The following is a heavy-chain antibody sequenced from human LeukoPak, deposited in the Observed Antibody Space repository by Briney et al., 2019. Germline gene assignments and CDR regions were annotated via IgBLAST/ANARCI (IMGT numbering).Heavy chain of an antibody. D-gene: IGHD3-22*01. CDR2: ISGSGGST. J-gene: IGHJ2*01. CDR1: GFTFSSYA. Sequence: QPGGSLRLSCAASGFTFSSYAMSWVRQAPGKGLEWVSAISGSGGSTYYADSVKGRFTISRDNSKNTLYLQMNSLRAEDSAVYYCARLSRRITMIVVAPYWYFDLWGRGTLVTVSS. V-gene: IGHV3-23*01. CDR3: ARLSRRITMIVVAPYWYFDL.